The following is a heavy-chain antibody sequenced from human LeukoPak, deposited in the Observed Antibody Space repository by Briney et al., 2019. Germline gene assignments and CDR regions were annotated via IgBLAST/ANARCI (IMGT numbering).Heavy chain of an antibody. D-gene: IGHD6-19*01. CDR1: GGSISNYY. J-gene: IGHJ6*03. CDR3: ARVSGQFYFYYYMDV. Sequence: PSETLSLTCTVSGGSISNYYWTWIRQPPGKGLEWIGYIYYTGSTNYNPSLKSRVTISVATSKNQFSLRLSSVTAADTAVYYCARVSGQFYFYYYMDVWGKGTTVTISS. V-gene: IGHV4-59*08. CDR2: IYYTGST.